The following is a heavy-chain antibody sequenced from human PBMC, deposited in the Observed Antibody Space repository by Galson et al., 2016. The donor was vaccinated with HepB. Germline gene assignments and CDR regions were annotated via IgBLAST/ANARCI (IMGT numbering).Heavy chain of an antibody. Sequence: SLRLSCAASGFTFSSYAMSFVRQAPGKGLEWVSAITGSGTSTYYAASVKGRLTISRDNSKNTLYLQMNSLRAEDTAVYYCAKAYSSGWYFFDYWGQGTLVTVSS. CDR1: GFTFSSYA. CDR2: ITGSGTST. J-gene: IGHJ4*02. D-gene: IGHD6-19*01. CDR3: AKAYSSGWYFFDY. V-gene: IGHV3-23*01.